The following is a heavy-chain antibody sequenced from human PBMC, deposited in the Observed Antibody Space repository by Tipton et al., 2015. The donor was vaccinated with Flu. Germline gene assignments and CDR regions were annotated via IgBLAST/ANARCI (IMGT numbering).Heavy chain of an antibody. Sequence: SLRLSCAVSGFTFSTYDISWVRQAPGKGLEWGSAISGSGDYTYYADFMKGRFTISRDNFNSMVYLQMNSLRDEDTAVYYCAKWRQGDGSQSGRGAFDIWGQGTMVTVSS. J-gene: IGHJ3*02. V-gene: IGHV3-23*01. CDR3: AKWRQGDGSQSGRGAFDI. D-gene: IGHD3-10*01. CDR1: GFTFSTYD. CDR2: ISGSGDYT.